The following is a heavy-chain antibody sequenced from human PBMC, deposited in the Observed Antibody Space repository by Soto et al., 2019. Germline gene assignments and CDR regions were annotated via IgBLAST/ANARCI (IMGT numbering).Heavy chain of an antibody. V-gene: IGHV5-51*01. J-gene: IGHJ6*02. CDR3: ARNILPIAAAGAYYYYGMDV. D-gene: IGHD6-13*01. CDR2: IYPGDSDT. Sequence: GESLKISCNGSGYSFTSYWIGWVRQMPGKGLEWMGIIYPGDSDTRYSPSFQGQVTISADKSISTAYLQWSSLKASDTAMYYCARNILPIAAAGAYYYYGMDVWGQGTTVTVSS. CDR1: GYSFTSYW.